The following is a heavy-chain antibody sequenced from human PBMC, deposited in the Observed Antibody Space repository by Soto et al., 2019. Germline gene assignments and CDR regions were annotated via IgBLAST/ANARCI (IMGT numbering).Heavy chain of an antibody. CDR1: GYTFSNYY. V-gene: IGHV1-46*01. Sequence: QVLLMQSGAEVKKPGASVTVSCKAVGYTFSNYYIHWVRQAPGQGLEWMGLMRPSDGYTSYAQKFQGRVTMAGDTSTSTGYMQLSSLRSEDTAVYYCARDAQIGHGYSVYDTYWGQGTLVTVSS. CDR3: ARDAQIGHGYSVYDTY. CDR2: MRPSDGYT. J-gene: IGHJ4*01. D-gene: IGHD5-12*01.